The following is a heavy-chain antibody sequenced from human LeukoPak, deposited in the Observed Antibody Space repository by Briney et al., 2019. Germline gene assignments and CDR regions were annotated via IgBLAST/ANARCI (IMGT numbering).Heavy chain of an antibody. CDR2: INPNSGGT. Sequence: ASVKVSCKASGYTFTGYYMHWVRQAPGQGLEWMGWINPNSGGTNYAQKFQGRVTMTRDMSTSTVYMELSSLRSEDTAVYYCARLDDSSGYKGYYFDYWGQGTLVTVSS. D-gene: IGHD3-22*01. CDR3: ARLDDSSGYKGYYFDY. J-gene: IGHJ4*02. CDR1: GYTFTGYY. V-gene: IGHV1-2*02.